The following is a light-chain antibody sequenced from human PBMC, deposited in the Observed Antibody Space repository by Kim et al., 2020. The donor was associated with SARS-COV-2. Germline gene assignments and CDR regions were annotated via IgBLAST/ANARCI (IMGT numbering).Light chain of an antibody. CDR1: QSVSSSY. Sequence: SPGERATLSCRASQSVSSSYLAWYQHKPGQAPRLLIYGASTRATGIPDRFSGSGSGTDFTLTISRLEPEDFAVYYCHQFDSSPRTFGQGTKVDIK. CDR3: HQFDSSPRT. CDR2: GAS. J-gene: IGKJ1*01. V-gene: IGKV3-20*01.